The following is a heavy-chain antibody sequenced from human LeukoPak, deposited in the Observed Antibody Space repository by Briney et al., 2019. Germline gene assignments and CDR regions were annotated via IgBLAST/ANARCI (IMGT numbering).Heavy chain of an antibody. CDR3: ARGGRYSYGYLGY. V-gene: IGHV4-39*01. J-gene: IGHJ4*02. Sequence: SDTLSLTCTVSGDSISTSKSYWGWIRQPPLKGLEWIGSIYYTGNTYYNASLKSRVTISVDTSKNQFSLSLTSVTAADTAVYYCARGGRYSYGYLGYWGQGTLVTVSS. CDR1: GDSISTSKSY. CDR2: IYYTGNT. D-gene: IGHD5-18*01.